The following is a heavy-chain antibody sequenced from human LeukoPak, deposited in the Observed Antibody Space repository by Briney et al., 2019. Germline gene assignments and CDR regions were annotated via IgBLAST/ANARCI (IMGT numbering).Heavy chain of an antibody. CDR2: IYSSGST. V-gene: IGHV4-4*07. J-gene: IGHJ4*02. CDR3: ARSLASHYDFSGYYF. D-gene: IGHD3-22*01. CDR1: GGSINNYY. Sequence: SETLSLTCTVSGGSINNYYWSWIRQPAGKGLEWIGRIYSSGSTNYNPALKSRLTMSVDTSKNQFSLKLSSVTAADTAVYYCARSLASHYDFSGYYFWGQGTLVTVSS.